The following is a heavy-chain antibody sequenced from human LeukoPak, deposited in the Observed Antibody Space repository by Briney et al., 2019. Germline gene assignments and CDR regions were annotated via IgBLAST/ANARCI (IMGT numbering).Heavy chain of an antibody. J-gene: IGHJ6*03. CDR2: INPNSGGT. CDR3: ARDREGYCSSTSCYYMDV. CDR1: GYTFTGYY. Sequence: ASVKVSCKASGYTFTGYYMHWVRQAPGQGLEWMGWINPNSGGTNHAQKFQGRVTMTRDTSISTAYMELSRLRSDDTAVYYCARDREGYCSSTSCYYMDVWGKGTTVTVSS. D-gene: IGHD2-2*01. V-gene: IGHV1-2*02.